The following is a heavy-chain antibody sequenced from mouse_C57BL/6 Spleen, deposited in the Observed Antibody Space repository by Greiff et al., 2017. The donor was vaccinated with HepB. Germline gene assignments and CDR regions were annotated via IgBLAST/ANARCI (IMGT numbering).Heavy chain of an antibody. V-gene: IGHV1-50*01. D-gene: IGHD2-10*01. CDR2: IDPSDSYT. Sequence: QVQLKQPGAELVKPGASVKLSCKASGYTFTSYWMQWVKQRPGQGLEWIGEIDPSDSYTNYNQKFKGKATLTVDTSSSTAYMQLSSLTSEDSAVYYCARSGLLSTLDYWGQGTTLTVSS. CDR3: ARSGLLSTLDY. J-gene: IGHJ2*01. CDR1: GYTFTSYW.